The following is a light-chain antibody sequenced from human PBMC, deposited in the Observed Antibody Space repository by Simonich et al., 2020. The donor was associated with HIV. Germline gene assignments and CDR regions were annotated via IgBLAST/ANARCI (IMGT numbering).Light chain of an antibody. CDR2: WAS. J-gene: IGKJ2*01. CDR3: QQYYSTPYT. Sequence: DIVMTQSPDSLAVSLGERATSNCKSSQSVVYSSNNKNYLAWYQQKPGQPPKLLIYWASTRESGVPDRFSGSGSGTDFTLTISSLQAEDVTVYYCQQYYSTPYTFGHGTKLEIK. V-gene: IGKV4-1*01. CDR1: QSVVYSSNNKNY.